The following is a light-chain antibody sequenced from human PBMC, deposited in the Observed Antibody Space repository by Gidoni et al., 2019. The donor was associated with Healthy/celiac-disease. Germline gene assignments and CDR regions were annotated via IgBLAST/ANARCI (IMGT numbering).Light chain of an antibody. J-gene: IGKJ4*01. CDR3: QRRSYWPLT. CDR2: DAS. Sequence: EIVLTQSPDTLSFPPRERATLSCRASQSVSSYLACYQQNPGQAPRLLIYDASNRATGIPARFSGSGSGTDFTLTISSLEPEVFAVYYCQRRSYWPLTFGGGTKVEIK. CDR1: QSVSSY. V-gene: IGKV3-11*01.